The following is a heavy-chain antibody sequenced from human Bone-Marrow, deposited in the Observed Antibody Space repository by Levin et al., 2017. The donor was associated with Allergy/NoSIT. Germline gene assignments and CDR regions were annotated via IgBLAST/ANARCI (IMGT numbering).Heavy chain of an antibody. CDR2: ITSSSSHI. CDR1: GFTFSTYT. J-gene: IGHJ4*02. CDR3: ARVGWDGYNSGFDS. D-gene: IGHD5-24*01. V-gene: IGHV3-21*01. Sequence: GGSLRLSCAASGFTFSTYTMNWVRQAPGKGLEWVSSITSSSSHIYYADSVKGRFTISRDNAKKSLYLQMNSLRAEDTAVYYCARVGWDGYNSGFDSWGQGTLVTVSS.